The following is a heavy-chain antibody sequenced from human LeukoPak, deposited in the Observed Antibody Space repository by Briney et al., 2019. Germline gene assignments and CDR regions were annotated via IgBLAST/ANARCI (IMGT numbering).Heavy chain of an antibody. CDR1: GFTFSSYG. V-gene: IGHV3-30*18. Sequence: GRSLRLSCAASGFTFSSYGMHWDRQAPGKGLEWVAVISYDGSNKYYADSVKGRFTISRDNSKNTLYLQMNSLRAEDTAVYYCAKGALRGSSGWYGDAFDIWGQGTMVTVSS. D-gene: IGHD6-13*01. CDR2: ISYDGSNK. J-gene: IGHJ3*02. CDR3: AKGALRGSSGWYGDAFDI.